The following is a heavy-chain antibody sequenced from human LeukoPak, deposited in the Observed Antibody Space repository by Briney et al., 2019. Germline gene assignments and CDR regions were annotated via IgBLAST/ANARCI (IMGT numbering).Heavy chain of an antibody. CDR2: IYYSGST. CDR1: GGSISSYY. V-gene: IGHV4-59*01. D-gene: IGHD3-16*02. J-gene: IGHJ6*02. CDR3: ARDLVNTYGMDV. Sequence: SETLSLTCTVSGGSISSYYWSWIRQPPGKGPEWIGYIYYSGSTNYNPSLKSRVTISVDTSKNQFSLKLSSVTAADTAVYYCARDLVNTYGMDVWGQGTTVTVSS.